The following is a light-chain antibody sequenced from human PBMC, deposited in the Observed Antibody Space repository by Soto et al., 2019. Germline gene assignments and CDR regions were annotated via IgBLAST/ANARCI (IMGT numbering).Light chain of an antibody. CDR2: GAS. Sequence: EIVFTQSPAPLSLSRVGVATLGATVGQSVSSSYLAWYQQKPGQAPSLLIYGASRRATGIPDRFSGSGSGTDFILTISRVEPEDFAMYYCQHYENSPITFGPGTRLEIK. V-gene: IGKV3-20*01. J-gene: IGKJ5*01. CDR1: QSVSSSY. CDR3: QHYENSPIT.